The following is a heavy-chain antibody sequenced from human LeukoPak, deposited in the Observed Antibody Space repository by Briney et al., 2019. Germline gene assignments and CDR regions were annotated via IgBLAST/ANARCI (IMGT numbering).Heavy chain of an antibody. CDR1: GGSFSGDY. V-gene: IGHV4-59*10. Sequence: PSEALSLTCALYGGSFSGDYWSWIRQPAGKGLEWMGRIYSSGRTNYNPSLKSRVTMSVDTSKNQFSLKLSSVTAADTAVYYCASSESSVWTPVGFDIWGQGTMVTVSS. CDR3: ASSESSVWTPVGFDI. D-gene: IGHD5/OR15-5a*01. CDR2: IYSSGRT. J-gene: IGHJ3*02.